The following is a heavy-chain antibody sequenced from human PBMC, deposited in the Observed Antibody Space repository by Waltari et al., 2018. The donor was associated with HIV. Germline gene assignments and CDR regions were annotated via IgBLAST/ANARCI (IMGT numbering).Heavy chain of an antibody. Sequence: EVQLVQSGAEVKKPGESLKISCKGSGYSFTSYWIGWVRQMPGKGLEWMGIIYPGDSDTRYSPSFQVQVTISADKSISTAYLQWSSLKASDTSMYYCATSSRTYYYDSSGYPSAFDIWGQGTMVTVSS. CDR1: GYSFTSYW. CDR2: IYPGDSDT. CDR3: ATSSRTYYYDSSGYPSAFDI. D-gene: IGHD3-22*01. V-gene: IGHV5-51*01. J-gene: IGHJ3*02.